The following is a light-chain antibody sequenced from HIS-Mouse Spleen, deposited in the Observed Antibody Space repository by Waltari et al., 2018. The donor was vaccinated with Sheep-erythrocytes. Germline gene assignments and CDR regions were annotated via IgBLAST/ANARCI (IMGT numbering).Light chain of an antibody. CDR3: CSYAGSYNHV. CDR1: SSDVGGYNY. J-gene: IGLJ1*01. Sequence: QSALTQPRSVSVSPGQSVTISRTGTSSDVGGYNYVSWYQQHPGKAPKLMIYDVSKRPSGVPDRFSGSKSGNTASLTISGLQAEDEADYYCCSYAGSYNHVFATGTKVTVL. V-gene: IGLV2-11*01. CDR2: DVS.